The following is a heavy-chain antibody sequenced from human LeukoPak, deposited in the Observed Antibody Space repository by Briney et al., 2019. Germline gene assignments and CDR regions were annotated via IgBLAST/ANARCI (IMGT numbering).Heavy chain of an antibody. V-gene: IGHV4-34*01. D-gene: IGHD4-23*01. Sequence: SETLSLTCAVYGGSFSGYYWSWIRQPPGKGLEWIGEINHSGSTNYNPSLKSRVTISVDTSKNQFSLKLSSVTAADTAVYYCARTPTWYGGRDHWGQGTLVTVSS. CDR1: GGSFSGYY. J-gene: IGHJ4*02. CDR3: ARTPTWYGGRDH. CDR2: INHSGST.